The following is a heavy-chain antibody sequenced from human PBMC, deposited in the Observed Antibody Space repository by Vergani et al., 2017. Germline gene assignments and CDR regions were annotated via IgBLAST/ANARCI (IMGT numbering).Heavy chain of an antibody. V-gene: IGHV4-39*02. CDR2: IYYSGST. Sequence: QLQLQESGPGLVKPSETLSLTCTVSGGSISSSSYYWGWIRQPPGKGLEWIGSIYYSGSTYYNPSLKSRVTIAVDTSKNQFSLKLSSVTAADTAVYYCARDRYCSSTSCQRGGWFDPWGQGTLVTVSS. J-gene: IGHJ5*02. CDR3: ARDRYCSSTSCQRGGWFDP. D-gene: IGHD2-2*01. CDR1: GGSISSSSYY.